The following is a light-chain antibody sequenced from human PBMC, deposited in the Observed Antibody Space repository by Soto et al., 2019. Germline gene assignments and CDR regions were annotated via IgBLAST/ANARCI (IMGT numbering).Light chain of an antibody. CDR2: DVS. V-gene: IGLV2-14*03. CDR3: SSYTSSSTLLYV. CDR1: SSDVGGYNY. Sequence: QSALTQPASVSGSPGQSITISCTGTSSDVGGYNYVSWYQHHPGKAPKLMIYDVSNRPSGVSNRFSGSKSGNTASLTISGLQAEDEADYYCSSYTSSSTLLYVFGTGTKLTVL. J-gene: IGLJ1*01.